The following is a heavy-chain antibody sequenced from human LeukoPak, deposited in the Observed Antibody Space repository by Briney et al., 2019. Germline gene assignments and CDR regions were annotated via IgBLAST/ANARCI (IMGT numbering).Heavy chain of an antibody. CDR3: ARVGGYSYAQGSRFDH. Sequence: ASVRVSCKASGYTFTSYGISWVRQAPGQGLEWMGWINPNSGGTNYAQKFQGRVTMTRDTSISTAYMELSRLRSDDTAVYYCARVGGYSYAQGSRFDHWGQGTLVTVSS. CDR1: GYTFTSYG. D-gene: IGHD5-18*01. V-gene: IGHV1-2*02. J-gene: IGHJ5*02. CDR2: INPNSGGT.